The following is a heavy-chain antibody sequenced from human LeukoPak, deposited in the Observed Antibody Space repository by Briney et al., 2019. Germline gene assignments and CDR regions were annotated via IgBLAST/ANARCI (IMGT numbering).Heavy chain of an antibody. CDR3: ARDDSYDFDI. D-gene: IGHD2-21*02. V-gene: IGHV3-48*02. J-gene: IGHJ3*02. CDR1: GFTFSIYA. Sequence: GGSLRLSCAASGFTFSIYAMSWVRQAPGKGLEWVSYIGTRSSTTDYADSVKGRFTISRDNAKNSLYLQMNSLTDEDTAVYYCARDDSYDFDIWGQGTLVTVSS. CDR2: IGTRSSTT.